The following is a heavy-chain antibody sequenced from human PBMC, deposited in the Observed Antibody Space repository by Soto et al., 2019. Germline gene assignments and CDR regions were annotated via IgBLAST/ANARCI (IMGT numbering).Heavy chain of an antibody. J-gene: IGHJ3*02. CDR1: GFNFGAYA. Sequence: EVQLVESGGGLVQSGRSLTLSCSGSGFNFGAYALSWVRQAPGKGLEWVGFTRNKGFGGSIEYAASVRGRFTISRDDSKNVAYLHRNSLKTEDTAVYYCTRELSDYDTSGHDSSPNAFDIWGQGTMVTVSS. CDR2: TRNKGFGGSI. D-gene: IGHD3-22*01. V-gene: IGHV3-49*04. CDR3: TRELSDYDTSGHDSSPNAFDI.